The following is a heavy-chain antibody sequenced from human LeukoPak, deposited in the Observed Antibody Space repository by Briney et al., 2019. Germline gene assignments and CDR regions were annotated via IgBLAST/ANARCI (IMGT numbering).Heavy chain of an antibody. V-gene: IGHV3-13*01. CDR2: IDIAGDT. J-gene: IGHJ4*02. Sequence: GGSLRLSCATSGFTFSSYDMHWVRQATGKGLDWDSAIDIAGDTYYPGSVTGRFTISRENAKISLYLQMNSLRAGDTAVYYCARVAAAGKGFDYWGQGTLVTVSS. D-gene: IGHD6-13*01. CDR3: ARVAAAGKGFDY. CDR1: GFTFSSYD.